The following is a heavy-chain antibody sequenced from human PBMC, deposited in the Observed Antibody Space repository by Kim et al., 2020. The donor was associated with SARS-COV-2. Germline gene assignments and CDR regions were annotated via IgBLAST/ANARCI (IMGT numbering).Heavy chain of an antibody. J-gene: IGHJ6*02. CDR1: GYTFTGYY. CDR3: ARGEPAAAGTFYYYYGMDV. CDR2: INPNSGGT. D-gene: IGHD6-13*01. Sequence: ASVKVSCKASGYTFTGYYMHWVRQAPGQGLEWMGRINPNSGGTNYAQKFQGRVTMTRDTSISTAYMELSRLRSDDTVVYYCARGEPAAAGTFYYYYGMDVWGQGTTVTVSS. V-gene: IGHV1-2*05.